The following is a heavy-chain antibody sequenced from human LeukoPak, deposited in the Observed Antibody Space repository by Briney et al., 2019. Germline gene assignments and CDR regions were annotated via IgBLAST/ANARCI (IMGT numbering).Heavy chain of an antibody. CDR2: IYYSGST. Sequence: ETPCLTCTVSGGSISSYYWSWIRQPPGKGLEWIGYIYYSGSTNYNPSLKSRVTISVDTSKNQFSLKLSSVTAADTAVYYCARAGNLAAAGIPDYWGQGTVDTVSS. D-gene: IGHD6-13*01. CDR1: GGSISSYY. J-gene: IGHJ4*02. CDR3: ARAGNLAAAGIPDY. V-gene: IGHV4-59*01.